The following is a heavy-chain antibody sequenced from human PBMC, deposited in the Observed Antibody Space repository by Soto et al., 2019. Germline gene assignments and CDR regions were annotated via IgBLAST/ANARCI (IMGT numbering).Heavy chain of an antibody. Sequence: SVKVSCKASGGTFSSYTISWVRQAPGQGLEWMGRIIPILGIANYAQKFQGRVTITADKSTSTAYMELSSLRSEDTAVYYCAREVQARDTAMRTYYYYYMDVWGKGTTVTVSS. CDR1: GGTFSSYT. D-gene: IGHD5-18*01. V-gene: IGHV1-69*04. J-gene: IGHJ6*03. CDR3: AREVQARDTAMRTYYYYYMDV. CDR2: IIPILGIA.